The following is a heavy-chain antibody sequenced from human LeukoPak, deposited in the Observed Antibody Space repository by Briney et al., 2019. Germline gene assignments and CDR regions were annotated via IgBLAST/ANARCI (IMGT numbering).Heavy chain of an antibody. V-gene: IGHV3-23*01. J-gene: IGHJ4*02. Sequence: PGGSLRLSCAASGFTFSSYAMSWVRQAPGKGLEWASAISGSGGSTYYADSVKGRFTISRDNSKNTLYLQMNSLRAEDTAVYYCAKGKVARGIAQDWGQGTLVTVSS. CDR2: ISGSGGST. CDR1: GFTFSSYA. D-gene: IGHD6-13*01. CDR3: AKGKVARGIAQD.